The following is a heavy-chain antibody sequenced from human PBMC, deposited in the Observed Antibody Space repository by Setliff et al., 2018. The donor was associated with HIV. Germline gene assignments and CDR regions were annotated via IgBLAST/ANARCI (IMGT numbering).Heavy chain of an antibody. J-gene: IGHJ6*03. CDR3: ARQFQYYYMDV. CDR1: GGSISTYY. CDR2: IHSSGST. Sequence: SETLSLTCTVSGGSISTYYWSWIRQPPGKGLEWIGNIHSSGSTNYNPSLKSRVTISVDTSKNQFSLRLGSVTAADTAVYYCARQFQYYYMDVWGKGTPVTVS. V-gene: IGHV4-4*09.